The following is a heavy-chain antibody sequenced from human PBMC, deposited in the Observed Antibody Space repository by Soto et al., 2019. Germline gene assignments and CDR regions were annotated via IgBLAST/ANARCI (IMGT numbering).Heavy chain of an antibody. Sequence: GESLKISCAASGFTFSSYSMNWVRQAPGKGLEWVSSISSSSSYIYYADSVKGRFTISRDNAKNSLYLQMNSLRAEDTAVYYCARETYYYGSSGYYHNYYYYGMDVWGQGTTVTVSS. CDR1: GFTFSSYS. CDR2: ISSSSSYI. J-gene: IGHJ6*02. V-gene: IGHV3-21*01. CDR3: ARETYYYGSSGYYHNYYYYGMDV. D-gene: IGHD3-22*01.